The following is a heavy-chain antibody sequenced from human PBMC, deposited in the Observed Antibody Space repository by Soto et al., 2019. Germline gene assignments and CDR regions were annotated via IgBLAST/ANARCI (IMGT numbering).Heavy chain of an antibody. CDR2: INSDGSST. D-gene: IGHD6-13*01. CDR1: GFTFSSYW. V-gene: IGHV3-74*01. Sequence: GGSLRLSCAASGFTFSSYWMHWVRQAPGKGLVWVSRINSDGSSTSYADSVKGRFTISRDNAKNTLYLQMNSLRAEDTAVYYCARVESRELLPSSWYRPDDAFDIWGQGTMVTVSS. CDR3: ARVESRELLPSSWYRPDDAFDI. J-gene: IGHJ3*02.